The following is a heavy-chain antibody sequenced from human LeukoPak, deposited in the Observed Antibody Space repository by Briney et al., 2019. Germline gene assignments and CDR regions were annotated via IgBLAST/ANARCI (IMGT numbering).Heavy chain of an antibody. J-gene: IGHJ4*02. Sequence: PSETLSLTCAVYGGSFSGYYWSWIRQPPGKGLEWIGEINHSGSTNYNPSLKSRVTISVDTSKNQFSLKLNSVTAADTAVYYCARRLFWSGYYNDYWGQGTLVTVSS. CDR2: INHSGST. D-gene: IGHD3-3*01. CDR3: ARRLFWSGYYNDY. V-gene: IGHV4-34*01. CDR1: GGSFSGYY.